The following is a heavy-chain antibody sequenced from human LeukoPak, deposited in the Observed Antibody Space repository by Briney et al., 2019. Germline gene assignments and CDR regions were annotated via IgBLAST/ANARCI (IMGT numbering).Heavy chain of an antibody. CDR3: ATRTGLWLPSDY. Sequence: SETLSLTCTVSGGSISSYYWSWIRQPAGKGLEWIGRIDTSGNTNYKPSLKSRVTMSVDTSKNQFSLKLSSVTAADTAVYYCATRTGLWLPSDYWGQGTLVTVSS. V-gene: IGHV4-4*07. J-gene: IGHJ4*02. CDR1: GGSISSYY. D-gene: IGHD5-24*01. CDR2: IDTSGNT.